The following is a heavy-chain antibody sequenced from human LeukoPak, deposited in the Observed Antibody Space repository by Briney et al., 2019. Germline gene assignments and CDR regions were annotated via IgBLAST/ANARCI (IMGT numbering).Heavy chain of an antibody. J-gene: IGHJ4*02. CDR3: AKGRVVVAATDV. CDR2: ISSNGGST. D-gene: IGHD2-15*01. CDR1: GFTFSSYA. Sequence: GGSLRLSCAASGFTFSSYAMHWVRQAPGKGLEYVSAISSNGGSTYYANSVKGRFTISRDNSKNTLHLQMNSLRAEDTAVYYCAKGRVVVAATDVWGQGTLVTVSS. V-gene: IGHV3-64*01.